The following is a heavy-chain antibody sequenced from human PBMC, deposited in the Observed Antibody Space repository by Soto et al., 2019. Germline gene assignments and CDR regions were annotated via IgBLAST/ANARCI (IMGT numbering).Heavy chain of an antibody. V-gene: IGHV4-30-4*01. J-gene: IGHJ5*02. D-gene: IGHD3-16*01. Sequence: SETLSLTCTVSGGSISSGDYYWSWIRQPPGKGLEWIGYIYYSGSTYYNPSLKSRVTISVDTSKNQFSLKLSSVTAADTAVYYCASDGGLELEDGAGPWGQGTLVTVSS. CDR1: GGSISSGDYY. CDR2: IYYSGST. CDR3: ASDGGLELEDGAGP.